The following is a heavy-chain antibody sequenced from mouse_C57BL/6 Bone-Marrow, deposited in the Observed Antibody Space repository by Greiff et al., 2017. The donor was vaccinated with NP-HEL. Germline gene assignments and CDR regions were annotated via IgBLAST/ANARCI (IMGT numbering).Heavy chain of an antibody. CDR1: GYSFTDYN. Sequence: EVQLQQSGPELVKPGASVKISCKASGYSFTDYNMNWVKQSNGQSLEWIGVINPNDGTTSYNQKFKGKATLTVDQSSSTAYMQLNSLTSEDSAVYYCARWRYGSSNAMDYWGQGTSVTVSS. J-gene: IGHJ4*01. CDR3: ARWRYGSSNAMDY. V-gene: IGHV1-39*01. CDR2: INPNDGTT. D-gene: IGHD1-1*01.